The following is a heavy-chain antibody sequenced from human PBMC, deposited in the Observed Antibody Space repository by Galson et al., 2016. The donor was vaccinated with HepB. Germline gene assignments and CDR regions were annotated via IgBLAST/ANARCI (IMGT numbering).Heavy chain of an antibody. V-gene: IGHV3-53*01. CDR3: ARAMPSNRYGPLGYS. CDR2: IYSGGST. J-gene: IGHJ4*02. Sequence: SLRLSCAASGFSVSSRYMTGVRQTPGKGLEWVSIIYSGGSTYYADSVKGRFTISRDNSKNTLSLQLNGLRAEDTAMYYCARAMPSNRYGPLGYSWGQGTLVTVSS. D-gene: IGHD5-18*01. CDR1: GFSVSSRY.